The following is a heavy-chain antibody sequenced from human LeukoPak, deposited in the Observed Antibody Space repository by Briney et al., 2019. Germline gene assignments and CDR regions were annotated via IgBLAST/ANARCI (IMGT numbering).Heavy chain of an antibody. Sequence: GGSPRLSCAASGFTFSSYAMSWVRQAPGKGREGVSAISGSGGSTYYADSVKGRFTISRDNSKNTLYLQMNSLRAEDTAVYYCAASIAARSPPFDYWGQGTLVTVSS. CDR1: GFTFSSYA. D-gene: IGHD6-6*01. J-gene: IGHJ4*02. V-gene: IGHV3-23*01. CDR2: ISGSGGST. CDR3: AASIAARSPPFDY.